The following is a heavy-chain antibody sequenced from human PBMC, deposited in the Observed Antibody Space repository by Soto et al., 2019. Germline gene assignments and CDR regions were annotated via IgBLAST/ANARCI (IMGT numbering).Heavy chain of an antibody. CDR3: ARGRIVVVVAAKFHWFDP. D-gene: IGHD2-15*01. CDR1: GGSFSGYY. CDR2: INHSGST. J-gene: IGHJ5*02. V-gene: IGHV4-34*01. Sequence: QVQLQQWGAGLLKPSETLSLTCAVYGGSFSGYYWSWIRQPPGKGLEWIGEINHSGSTNYNPSLKRRVTRSGDTSKHQFALKLSAVTAADTAVYYCARGRIVVVVAAKFHWFDPWGQGTLVTVSS.